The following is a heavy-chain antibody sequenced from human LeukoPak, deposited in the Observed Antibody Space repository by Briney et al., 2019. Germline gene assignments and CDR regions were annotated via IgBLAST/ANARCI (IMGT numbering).Heavy chain of an antibody. J-gene: IGHJ3*02. CDR1: GFTFSSYG. V-gene: IGHV3-30*02. Sequence: GGSLRLSCAASGFTFSSYGMHWVRQAPGKGLEWVAFIRYDGSNKYYADSVKGRFTISRDNSKNTLYLQMNSLRAEDTAVYYCAKDLTNVPHAFDIWGQGTMVTVSS. D-gene: IGHD2-2*01. CDR3: AKDLTNVPHAFDI. CDR2: IRYDGSNK.